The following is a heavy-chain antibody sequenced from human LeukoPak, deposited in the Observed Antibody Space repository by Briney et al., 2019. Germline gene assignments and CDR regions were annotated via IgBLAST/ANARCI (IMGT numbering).Heavy chain of an antibody. CDR1: GFIVSSNY. CDR3: ARDFPTITSWYYFDY. V-gene: IGHV3-66*01. D-gene: IGHD2-2*01. CDR2: IYGSSRT. J-gene: IGHJ4*02. Sequence: GGSLRLSCAGSGFIVSSNYMSWVRQAAGKGLEWVSVIYGSSRTYYADSVKGRFTVSRDNAKNSLYLQMSSLRAEDTAVYYCARDFPTITSWYYFDYWGQGALVVVSS.